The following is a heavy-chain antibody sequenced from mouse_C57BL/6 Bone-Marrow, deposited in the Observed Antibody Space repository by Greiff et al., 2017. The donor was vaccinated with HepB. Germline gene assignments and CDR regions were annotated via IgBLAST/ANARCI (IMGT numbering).Heavy chain of an antibody. CDR2: FNPSTGGT. V-gene: IGHV1-42*01. D-gene: IGHD1-1*01. J-gene: IGHJ2*01. Sequence: VQLQQSGPELVKPGASVKISCKASGYSFTGYYMNWVKQSPEKSLEWIGEFNPSTGGTTYNQKFKAKATLTVDKSSSTAYMQLKSLTSEDSAVYYCARSPLVAHFDYWGQGNTLTVSS. CDR3: ARSPLVAHFDY. CDR1: GYSFTGYY.